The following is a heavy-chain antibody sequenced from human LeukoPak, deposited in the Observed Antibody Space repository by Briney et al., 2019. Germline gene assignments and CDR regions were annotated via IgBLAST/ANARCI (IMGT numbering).Heavy chain of an antibody. V-gene: IGHV1-69*05. CDR1: GGTFSSYA. J-gene: IGHJ4*02. Sequence: PTASVKVSCKASGGTFSSYAISWVRRAPGQGLEWMGGIIPIFGTANYAQKFQGRVTVTRDTSTSTVHMELSGLRSEDTAVYYCARDQEGFDYWGQGTLVTVSS. CDR3: ARDQEGFDY. CDR2: IIPIFGTA.